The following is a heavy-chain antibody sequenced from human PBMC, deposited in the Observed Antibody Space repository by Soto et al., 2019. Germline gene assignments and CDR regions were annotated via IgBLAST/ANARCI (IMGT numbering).Heavy chain of an antibody. J-gene: IGHJ4*02. Sequence: PSETLSLTCTVSGGSISSYYWSWIRQPPGKGLEWIGYIYYSGSTNYNPSLKSRVTISVDTSRNQFSLKLSSVTAADTAVYYCARHYGPYGSGSYYTDYWGQGTLVTVSS. CDR3: ARHYGPYGSGSYYTDY. CDR2: IYYSGST. V-gene: IGHV4-59*08. D-gene: IGHD3-10*01. CDR1: GGSISSYY.